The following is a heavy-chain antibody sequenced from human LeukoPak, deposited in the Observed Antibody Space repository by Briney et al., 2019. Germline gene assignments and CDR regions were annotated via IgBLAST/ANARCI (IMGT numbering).Heavy chain of an antibody. CDR2: ISYDGTNK. Sequence: GGSLRLSCTASGFAFSTYAMHWVRQAPGKGLEWVAVISYDGTNKYYADSMKGRFTISRDNSKNTLYLQMNSLRAEDTAVYYCARALDEGARFDYWGQGTLVTVSS. V-gene: IGHV3-30-3*01. CDR1: GFAFSTYA. CDR3: ARALDEGARFDY. J-gene: IGHJ4*02.